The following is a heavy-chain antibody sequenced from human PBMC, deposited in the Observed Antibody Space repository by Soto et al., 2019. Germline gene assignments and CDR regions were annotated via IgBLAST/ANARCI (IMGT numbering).Heavy chain of an antibody. CDR1: GFTFSSYA. CDR2: ISYDGSNK. D-gene: IGHD2-2*01. Sequence: GGSLRLSXAASGFTFSSYAMHWVRQAPGKGLEWVAVISYDGSNKYYADSVKGRFTISRDNSKNTLYLQMNSLRAEDTAVYYCARDLGGYCSRTSCYPPHYYYYYGMDVWGQGTTVTVSS. V-gene: IGHV3-30-3*01. CDR3: ARDLGGYCSRTSCYPPHYYYYYGMDV. J-gene: IGHJ6*02.